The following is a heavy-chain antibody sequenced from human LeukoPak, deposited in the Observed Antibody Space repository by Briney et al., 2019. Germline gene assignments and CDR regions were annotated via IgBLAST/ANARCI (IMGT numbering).Heavy chain of an antibody. CDR2: IWYDGSNK. V-gene: IGHV3-33*01. CDR1: GFTFSSYG. CDR3: ARDRSMSGWYIDL. D-gene: IGHD2/OR15-2a*01. Sequence: PGRSLTLSCAASGFTFSSYGMHWVRQAPGKGLEWVAVIWYDGSNKYYPDSVQGRFTISRDNSKNTLYLQVNSLRAEDTAVYYCARDRSMSGWYIDLWGRGTLVTVSS. J-gene: IGHJ2*01.